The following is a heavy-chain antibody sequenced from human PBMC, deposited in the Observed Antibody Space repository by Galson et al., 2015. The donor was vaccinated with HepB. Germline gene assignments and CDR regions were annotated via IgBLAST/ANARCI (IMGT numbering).Heavy chain of an antibody. CDR1: GFTFGDYA. D-gene: IGHD3-3*01. CDR2: IRSKAYGGTT. J-gene: IGHJ6*02. V-gene: IGHV3-49*03. CDR3: TRDDLKYDFWSGYYNNHYYYGMDV. Sequence: SLRLSCAASGFTFGDYAMSWFRQAPGKGLEWVGFIRSKAYGGTTEYAASVKGRFTISRDDSKSIAYLQMNSLKTEDTAVYYCTRDDLKYDFWSGYYNNHYYYGMDVWGQGTTVTVSS.